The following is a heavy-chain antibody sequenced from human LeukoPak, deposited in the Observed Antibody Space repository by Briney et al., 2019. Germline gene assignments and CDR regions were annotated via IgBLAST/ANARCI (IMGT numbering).Heavy chain of an antibody. Sequence: GGSLRLSCAASGFTFSSYSMNWVRQAPGKGLEWVSSISSSSSYIYYADSVKGRFTVSRDNAKNSLYLQMNSLRAEDTAVYYCARDDVDTAMVTVFGSHNWFDPWGQGTLVTVSS. V-gene: IGHV3-21*01. J-gene: IGHJ5*02. D-gene: IGHD5-18*01. CDR1: GFTFSSYS. CDR2: ISSSSSYI. CDR3: ARDDVDTAMVTVFGSHNWFDP.